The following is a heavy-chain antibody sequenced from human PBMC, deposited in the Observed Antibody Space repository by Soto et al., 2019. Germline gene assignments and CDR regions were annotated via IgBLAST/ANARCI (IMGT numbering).Heavy chain of an antibody. D-gene: IGHD3-22*01. V-gene: IGHV1-18*01. CDR1: GYTFTSYG. J-gene: IGHJ4*02. Sequence: GASVKVSCKASGYTFTSYGISWVRQAPGQGLEWMGWISAYNGNANYAQKLQGRVTMTTDTSTSTAYMELRSLRSDDTVVYYCARDFAQTWYYDSSGYYAFDYWGQGSLVTVSS. CDR3: ARDFAQTWYYDSSGYYAFDY. CDR2: ISAYNGNA.